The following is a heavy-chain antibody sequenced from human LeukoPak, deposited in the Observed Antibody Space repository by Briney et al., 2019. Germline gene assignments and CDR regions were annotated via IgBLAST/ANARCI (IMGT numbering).Heavy chain of an antibody. D-gene: IGHD6-25*01. V-gene: IGHV1-18*01. Sequence: ASVKVSCKASGCTFTSYGISWVRQAPGQGLEWMGWISAYNGNTNYAQKLQGRVTMTTDTSTSTAYMELRSLRSDDTAVYYCARLSGPYYYYYYMDVWGKGTTVTVSS. CDR1: GCTFTSYG. CDR3: ARLSGPYYYYYYMDV. CDR2: ISAYNGNT. J-gene: IGHJ6*03.